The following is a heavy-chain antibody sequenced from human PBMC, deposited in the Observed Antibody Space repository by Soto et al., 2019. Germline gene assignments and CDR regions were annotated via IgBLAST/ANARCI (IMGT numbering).Heavy chain of an antibody. CDR2: ISYDGSNK. D-gene: IGHD6-25*01. CDR1: GFTFSSYG. V-gene: IGHV3-30*18. CDR3: AKGTIVAAMANAPFFY. J-gene: IGHJ4*02. Sequence: GGSLRLSCAASGFTFSSYGMHWVRQAPGKGLEWVAVISYDGSNKYYADSVKGRFTISRDNSKNTLYLQMNSLRAEDTAVYYCAKGTIVAAMANAPFFYWGQGTLVTVSS.